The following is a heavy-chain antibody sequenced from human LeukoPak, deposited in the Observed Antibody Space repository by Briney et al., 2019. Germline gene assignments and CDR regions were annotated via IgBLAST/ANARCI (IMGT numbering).Heavy chain of an antibody. J-gene: IGHJ5*02. CDR2: IYYSGST. V-gene: IGHV4-59*01. Sequence: SETLSLTCSVSGGSISSYYWSWIRQPPGKGLEWIGYIYYSGSTNYNPSLKSRVTISVDTSKNQFSLKLSSVTAADTAVYYCARDRGGFDPWGQGTLVTVSS. CDR3: ARDRGGFDP. CDR1: GGSISSYY. D-gene: IGHD1-26*01.